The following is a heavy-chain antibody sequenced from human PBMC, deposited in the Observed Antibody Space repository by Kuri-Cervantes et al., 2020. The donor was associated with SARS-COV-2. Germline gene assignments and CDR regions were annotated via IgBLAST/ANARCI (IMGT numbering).Heavy chain of an antibody. CDR3: ATTVGVVTATSSTQFSVYETFHM. Sequence: GGSLRLSCQASGYSFTSYWIGWVRQMPGKGLEWMGIIYPADSDTTYSPSFQGQVTISADKSINTAYLQWNSLKASDTAIYYCATTVGVVTATSSTQFSVYETFHMWGQGTMVTVSS. V-gene: IGHV5-51*01. D-gene: IGHD2-21*02. J-gene: IGHJ3*02. CDR2: IYPADSDT. CDR1: GYSFTSYW.